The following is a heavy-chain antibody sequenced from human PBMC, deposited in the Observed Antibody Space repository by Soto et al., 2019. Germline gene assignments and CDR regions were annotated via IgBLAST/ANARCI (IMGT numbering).Heavy chain of an antibody. V-gene: IGHV3-7*01. J-gene: IGHJ4*02. CDR3: ALIYDYIWGSYRPIDY. CDR2: IKQDGSEK. CDR1: GFTFSSYW. Sequence: GGSLRLSCAASGFTFSSYWMSWVRQAPGKGLEWVANIKQDGSEKYYVDSVKGRFTISRDNAKNSLYLQMNSLRAEDTAVYYCALIYDYIWGSYRPIDYWGQGTLVTVSS. D-gene: IGHD3-16*02.